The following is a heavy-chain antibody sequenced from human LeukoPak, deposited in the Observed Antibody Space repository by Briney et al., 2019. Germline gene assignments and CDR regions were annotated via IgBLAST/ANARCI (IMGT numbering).Heavy chain of an antibody. CDR1: GYTFTGYY. CDR2: INPNSGGT. D-gene: IGHD6-13*01. J-gene: IGHJ3*02. CDR3: ATDVRGGSSSWYFSYQGLSRDAFDI. V-gene: IGHV1-2*04. Sequence: ASVKVSCKASGYTFTGYYMHWVRQAPGQGLEWMGWINPNSGGTNYAQRFQGWVTMTRDTSISTAYMELSRLRSEDTAVYYCATDVRGGSSSWYFSYQGLSRDAFDIWGQGTMVTVSS.